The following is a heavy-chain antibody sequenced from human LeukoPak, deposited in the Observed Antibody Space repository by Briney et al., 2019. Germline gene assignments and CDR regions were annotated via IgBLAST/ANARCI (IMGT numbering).Heavy chain of an antibody. J-gene: IGHJ4*02. CDR2: SRDKAKSYST. Sequence: PGGSLRLSCTASGFTFSDHYMDWVRQAPGKGLEWLARSRDKAKSYSTEHAASVKGRFTISRDNSKNSLYLQMNSLRAEDTAVYYCARARDGHNLRGSFDYWGQGTLVTVSS. CDR3: ARARDGHNLRGSFDY. D-gene: IGHD5-24*01. V-gene: IGHV3-72*01. CDR1: GFTFSDHY.